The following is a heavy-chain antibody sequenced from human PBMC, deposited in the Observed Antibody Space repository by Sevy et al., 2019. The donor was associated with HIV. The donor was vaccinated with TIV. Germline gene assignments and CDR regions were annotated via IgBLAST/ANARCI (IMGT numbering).Heavy chain of an antibody. CDR2: ISYDRSDK. Sequence: GGSLRLSCAASGFTFGSYGMHWVRQAPGKGLEWVAYISYDRSDKNYADSVKGGFTISRDNSKNTVFLQLNSLSPEDTAVYYCARVFSSYYFDYWGQGTLVTVSS. CDR1: GFTFGSYG. V-gene: IGHV3-30*06. J-gene: IGHJ4*02. CDR3: ARVFSSYYFDY. D-gene: IGHD6-6*01.